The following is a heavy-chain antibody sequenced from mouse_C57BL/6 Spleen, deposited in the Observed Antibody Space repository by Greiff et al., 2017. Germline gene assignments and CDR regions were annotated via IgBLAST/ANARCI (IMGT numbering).Heavy chain of an antibody. Sequence: QLQQSGAELARPGASVKLSCKASGYTFTSYGISWVKQRTGQGLEWIGEIYPRSGNTYYNETFKGKATLTADKSSSTAYMELLSMTSEDYSVYFCARKTGTGGYYFDYWGKGTTLTVSS. D-gene: IGHD4-1*01. CDR3: ARKTGTGGYYFDY. CDR2: IYPRSGNT. J-gene: IGHJ2*01. CDR1: GYTFTSYG. V-gene: IGHV1-81*01.